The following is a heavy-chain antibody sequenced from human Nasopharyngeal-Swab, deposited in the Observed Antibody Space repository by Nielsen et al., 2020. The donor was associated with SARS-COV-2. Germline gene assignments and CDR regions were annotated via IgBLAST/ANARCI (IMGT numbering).Heavy chain of an antibody. V-gene: IGHV1-46*01. Sequence: ASVKVSCKASGYTFTSYYMHWVRQAPGQGLEWMGIINPSGGSTSYAQKFQGRVTMTRDTSTCTVYMELSSLRSEDTAVYYCARGGEYSYGFHTRRSYYMDVWGKGTTVTVSS. D-gene: IGHD5-18*01. CDR3: ARGGEYSYGFHTRRSYYMDV. CDR2: INPSGGST. J-gene: IGHJ6*03. CDR1: GYTFTSYY.